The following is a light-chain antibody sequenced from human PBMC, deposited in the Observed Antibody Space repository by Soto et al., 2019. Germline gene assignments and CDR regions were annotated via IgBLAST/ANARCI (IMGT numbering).Light chain of an antibody. CDR3: QQSYSTTWT. J-gene: IGKJ1*01. V-gene: IGKV1-39*01. Sequence: DIQMTQSPSSLSASVGDRVTITCRASQGISTYLNCYQQKPGEAPKLLIYAASSLQSGVPSRFSGSGSETDFTLTISSLQPEDFATYSCQQSYSTTWTFGQGTKVKIK. CDR2: AAS. CDR1: QGISTY.